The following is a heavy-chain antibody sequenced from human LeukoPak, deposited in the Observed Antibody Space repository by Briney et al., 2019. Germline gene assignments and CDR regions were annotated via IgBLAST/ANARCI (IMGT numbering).Heavy chain of an antibody. CDR2: ISSSSSYI. Sequence: GGSLRLSCAASGFTFSSYSMNWVRQAPGKGLEWVSSISSSSSYIYYADSVKGRFTISRDNSKNTLYLQMNSLRAEDTAVYYCARGEYYGSGSHPYGMDVWGQGTTVTVSS. V-gene: IGHV3-21*01. CDR3: ARGEYYGSGSHPYGMDV. D-gene: IGHD3-10*01. J-gene: IGHJ6*02. CDR1: GFTFSSYS.